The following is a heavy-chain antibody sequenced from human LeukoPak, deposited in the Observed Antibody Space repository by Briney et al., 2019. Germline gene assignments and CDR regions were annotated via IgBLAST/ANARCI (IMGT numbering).Heavy chain of an antibody. Sequence: PGGSLRLSCAASGFTVNSNYMSWVRQAPGKGLEWVSVIYYGGDSYYANSVKGRFIISRDISKNTVYLQLNSLRAEDTAVYYCARHVVVRGEDWFDPWGQGTLVTVSS. CDR1: GFTVNSNY. CDR3: ARHVVVRGEDWFDP. V-gene: IGHV3-66*04. CDR2: IYYGGDS. J-gene: IGHJ5*02. D-gene: IGHD3-10*01.